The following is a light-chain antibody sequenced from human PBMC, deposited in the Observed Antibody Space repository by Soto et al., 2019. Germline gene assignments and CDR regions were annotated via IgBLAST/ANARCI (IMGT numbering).Light chain of an antibody. J-gene: IGKJ1*01. CDR2: DAS. Sequence: EIVLTQSPGTLSLSPGERTTLSFRSSQSVSSSYLAWYQQKPGQAPRLLIYDASSRATGIPDRFSGGGSGTDFTLTISRLEPEDFAVYYCQQYGSSSWTFGQGTKVDI. V-gene: IGKV3-20*01. CDR3: QQYGSSSWT. CDR1: QSVSSSY.